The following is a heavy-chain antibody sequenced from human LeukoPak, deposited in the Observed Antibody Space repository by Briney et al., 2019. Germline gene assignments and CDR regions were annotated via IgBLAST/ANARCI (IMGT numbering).Heavy chain of an antibody. CDR3: AGGTGFIIKD. D-gene: IGHD3-9*01. CDR1: GFTFSLYW. CDR2: IKQDGSEK. J-gene: IGHJ4*02. Sequence: GGSLRLSCAASGFTFSLYWMNWVRRAPGKGLEWVANIKQDGSEKNYVDSVKGRFTISRDNAKNSLYLQMSNLRVEDTAMYYCAGGTGFIIKDWGQGTLVTVSS. V-gene: IGHV3-7*03.